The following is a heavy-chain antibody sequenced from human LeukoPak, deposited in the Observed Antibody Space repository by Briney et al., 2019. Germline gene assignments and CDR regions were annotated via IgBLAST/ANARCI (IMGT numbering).Heavy chain of an antibody. Sequence: SETLSLTCAVYGGSFSGYYWSWIRQPPGKGLGWIGEINHSGSTNYNPSLKSRVTISVDTSKNQFSLKLSSVTAADTAVYYCARGYYYGSGSYHDYWGQGTLVTVSS. J-gene: IGHJ4*02. CDR3: ARGYYYGSGSYHDY. CDR2: INHSGST. CDR1: GGSFSGYY. V-gene: IGHV4-34*01. D-gene: IGHD3-10*01.